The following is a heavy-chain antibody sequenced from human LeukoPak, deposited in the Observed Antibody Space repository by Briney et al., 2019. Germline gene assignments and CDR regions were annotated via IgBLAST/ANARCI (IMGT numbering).Heavy chain of an antibody. J-gene: IGHJ4*02. CDR2: ISSSGSTV. CDR1: GFTFSDYY. D-gene: IGHD3-16*02. Sequence: KPGGSLRLSCAASGFTFSDYYMSWIRQAPGKGLEWVSYISSSGSTVYYADSVKGRFTISRDNAKNSLYLQMNSLRAEDTAVYYCARDPLITFGGVIVMGPPYYFDYWGQGTLVTVSS. CDR3: ARDPLITFGGVIVMGPPYYFDY. V-gene: IGHV3-11*01.